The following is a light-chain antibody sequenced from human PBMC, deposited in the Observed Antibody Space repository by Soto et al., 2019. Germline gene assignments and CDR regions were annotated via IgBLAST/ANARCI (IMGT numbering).Light chain of an antibody. CDR3: NSFTTSSTYG. CDR2: EVN. Sequence: QSALTQPASVSGSPGQSITISCTGTSSDIGSYNRVSWYQQPPGTAPKLIIYEVNNRPSGVPDRFSGSKSGNTASLTISGLLAEDEADYYCNSFTTSSTYGFGTGTKLTVL. J-gene: IGLJ1*01. CDR1: SSDIGSYNR. V-gene: IGLV2-18*02.